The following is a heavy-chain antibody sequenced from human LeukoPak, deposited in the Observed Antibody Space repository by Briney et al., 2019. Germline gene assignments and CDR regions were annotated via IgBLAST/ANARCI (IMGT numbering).Heavy chain of an antibody. CDR2: MNPNSGNT. J-gene: IGHJ5*02. CDR3: AGGGGSWNWFDP. D-gene: IGHD2-15*01. V-gene: IGHV1-8*01. Sequence: ASVKVSCKASGCTFISYDINWVGQPTARGREGMGWMNPNSGNTGYAQKFQGRVTMTRNTSISTAYMELSSLTSEDTAVYYCAGGGGSWNWFDPWGQGTLVTVSS. CDR1: GCTFISYD.